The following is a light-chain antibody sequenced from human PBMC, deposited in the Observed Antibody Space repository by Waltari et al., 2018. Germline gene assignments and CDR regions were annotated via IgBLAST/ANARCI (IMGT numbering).Light chain of an antibody. V-gene: IGKV3-20*01. J-gene: IGKJ1*01. CDR1: PSIASSY. Sequence: IVLTQSPGTLSFSPGERDTLSCRASPSIASSYLAWYQQRPGQAPRLLIYCASNRASGVPDRFSGSGSRTDFTLTISRLEPEDFALYYCQHYGTSRTFGQGSKVEMK. CDR3: QHYGTSRT. CDR2: CAS.